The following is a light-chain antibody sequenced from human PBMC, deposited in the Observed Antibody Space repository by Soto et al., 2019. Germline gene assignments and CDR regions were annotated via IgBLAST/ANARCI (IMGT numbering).Light chain of an antibody. J-gene: IGKJ1*01. CDR2: AAV. V-gene: IGKV1-39*01. CDR3: HMTYWSPQGT. CDR1: QSISSY. Sequence: VGGRVSITRRASQSISSYLNWYQQKPGKPPKLLIYAAVSLQSGIPSRFFAYGSGTDFSLSSLGLHPEEFSRYYCHMTYWSPQGTIGPGTKVDIK.